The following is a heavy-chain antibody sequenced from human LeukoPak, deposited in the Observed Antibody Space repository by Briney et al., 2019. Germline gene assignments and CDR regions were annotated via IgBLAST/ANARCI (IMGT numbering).Heavy chain of an antibody. V-gene: IGHV3-30*18. CDR1: GFTFSSYG. Sequence: GRSLRLSCAASGFTFSSYGMHWVRQAPGKGLEWVAVISYDGSNKYYADSVKGRFTISRDNSKNTLYMQMNSLRAEDTAEYYCAKAIAAVGPALFYFDYWGQGTLVTVSS. D-gene: IGHD6-13*01. CDR2: ISYDGSNK. CDR3: AKAIAAVGPALFYFDY. J-gene: IGHJ4*02.